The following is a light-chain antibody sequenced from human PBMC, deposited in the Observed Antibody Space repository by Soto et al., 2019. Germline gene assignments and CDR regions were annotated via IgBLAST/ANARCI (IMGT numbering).Light chain of an antibody. Sequence: VLSQPPSASGTPGQRVTISCSGSRSNIGSNTVNWYQQLPGTAPKLLIYSNNQRPSGVPDRFSGSKSGTSASLAVRGLQSEDEADYYCAAWDDSLNGHVVFGGGTKVTVL. CDR1: RSNIGSNT. CDR2: SNN. CDR3: AAWDDSLNGHVV. J-gene: IGLJ2*01. V-gene: IGLV1-44*01.